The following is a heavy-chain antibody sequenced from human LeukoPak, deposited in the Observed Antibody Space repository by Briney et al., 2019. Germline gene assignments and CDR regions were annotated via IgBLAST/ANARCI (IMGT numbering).Heavy chain of an antibody. J-gene: IGHJ4*02. Sequence: TSETLSLTCTVSGGSISSGYYHWSWIRQPAGKGLEWIGHIYTSGSTNYNPSLKSRVTISVDTSKNQFSLKLSSVTAEDTAVYYCARGVEVRGVPGHYFDYWGQGTLVTVSS. V-gene: IGHV4-61*09. CDR2: IYTSGST. CDR3: ARGVEVRGVPGHYFDY. CDR1: GGSISSGYYH. D-gene: IGHD3-10*01.